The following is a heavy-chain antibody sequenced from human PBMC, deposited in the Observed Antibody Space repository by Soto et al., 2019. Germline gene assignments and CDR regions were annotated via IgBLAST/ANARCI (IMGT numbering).Heavy chain of an antibody. CDR1: GGYISGGYYS. Sequence: SETLSLTCAVSGGYISGGYYSWRWIRPPPGKCLEWIGFSYNSGSSYYTSSLESRVTISVDRSKNHFFLNLTSVTAADTAVYYCATYRKFFQIWGPGTRVTVSS. V-gene: IGHV4-30-2*01. J-gene: IGHJ3*02. CDR2: SYNSGSS. CDR3: ATYRKFFQI.